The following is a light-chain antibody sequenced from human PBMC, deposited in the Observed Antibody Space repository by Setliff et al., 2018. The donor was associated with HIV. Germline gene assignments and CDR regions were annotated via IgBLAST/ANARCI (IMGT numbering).Light chain of an antibody. Sequence: SYELTQPPSVSVAPGRTAKITCGGNNIGSKSVHWYQQKPGQAPVLVVYDDSNRPSGIPERFSGSNSDNTATLTISGVEAGDEADYYCQVWDNISDHPGFGGGTKVTV. CDR3: QVWDNISDHPG. CDR1: NIGSKS. CDR2: DDS. J-gene: IGLJ2*01. V-gene: IGLV3-21*03.